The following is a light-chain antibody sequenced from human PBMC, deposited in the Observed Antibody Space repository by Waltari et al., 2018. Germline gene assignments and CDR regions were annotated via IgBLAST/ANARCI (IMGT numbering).Light chain of an antibody. V-gene: IGKV4-1*01. CDR1: QSVLYSSNNKNY. CDR3: QQYYGTPPYT. Sequence: DIVMTPSPDSLAVSLGERATINCKSSQSVLYSSNNKNYLAWYQQKPGQPPKLLIYWASTRESGVPDRFGGSGSGTDFTLTISSLQAEDVAVYYCQQYYGTPPYTFGQGTKLEIK. J-gene: IGKJ2*01. CDR2: WAS.